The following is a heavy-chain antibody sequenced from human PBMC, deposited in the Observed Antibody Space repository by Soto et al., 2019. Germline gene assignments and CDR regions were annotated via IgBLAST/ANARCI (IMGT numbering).Heavy chain of an antibody. CDR1: GLTFNTYS. J-gene: IGHJ4*02. CDR2: IWYDGTQK. V-gene: IGHV3-33*01. Sequence: ESGGGVVQPGRSLRLSCEASGLTFNTYSMHWVRQPPGKGLEWLAAIWYDGTQKYYADSVKGRFIISRDNSKKTLYLEMNSLRAEDTAVYYCARAGGTTVTGIWHFDSWGQGTLVTVSS. D-gene: IGHD4-17*01. CDR3: ARAGGTTVTGIWHFDS.